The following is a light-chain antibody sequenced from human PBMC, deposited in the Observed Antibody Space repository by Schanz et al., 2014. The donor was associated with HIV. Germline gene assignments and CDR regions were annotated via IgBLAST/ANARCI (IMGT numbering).Light chain of an antibody. J-gene: IGLJ1*01. CDR3: SSFTSSFTYV. V-gene: IGLV2-8*01. CDR2: EVS. CDR1: SSDVGGYYY. Sequence: QSALTQPPSASGSPGQSVNISCTGTSSDVGGYYYVSWYQQHPGKAPKLMIYEVSKRPSGVPDRLSGSKSGNTASLTISGLQADDEADYYCSSFTSSFTYVFGTGTKLTVL.